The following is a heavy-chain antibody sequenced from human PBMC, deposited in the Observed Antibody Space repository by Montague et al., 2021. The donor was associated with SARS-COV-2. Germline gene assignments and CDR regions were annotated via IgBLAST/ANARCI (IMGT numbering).Heavy chain of an antibody. Sequence: SETLSLTCTVSGDSISSSSYYWGWIRQPPGKGLEWIGSIYYSGSTYYNPSLKSRVTISVDTSKNQFSLKLSSVTAADTAVYYCARKEMKYSSIWSTGGNWFDLWGQGTLVTVSS. V-gene: IGHV4-39*01. CDR2: IYYSGST. CDR1: GDSISSSSYY. D-gene: IGHD6-13*01. J-gene: IGHJ5*02. CDR3: ARKEMKYSSIWSTGGNWFDL.